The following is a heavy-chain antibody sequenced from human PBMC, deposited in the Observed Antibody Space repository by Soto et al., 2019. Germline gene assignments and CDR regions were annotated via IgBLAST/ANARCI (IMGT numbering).Heavy chain of an antibody. V-gene: IGHV1-69*06. Sequence: QEQLVQSGAEVKKPGSSVKVACKVSGDSFRISTVSWVRQAPGQGFEWMGGIVPSLDTTTYAHQFQGRVAMTADKSATTVFLDLHSLTSDDTAVYFCARGSAATVPTGYFDYWDQGTLVTVSS. J-gene: IGHJ4*02. CDR1: GDSFRIST. D-gene: IGHD3-3*01. CDR2: IVPSLDTT. CDR3: ARGSAATVPTGYFDY.